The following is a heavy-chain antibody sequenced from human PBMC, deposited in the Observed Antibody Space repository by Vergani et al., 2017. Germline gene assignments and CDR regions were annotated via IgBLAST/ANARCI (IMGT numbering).Heavy chain of an antibody. D-gene: IGHD5-12*01. V-gene: IGHV4-59*01. CDR2: IYYSGST. Sequence: QVQLQESGPGLVKPSETLSLTCTVSGGSISSYYWSWIRQPPGKGLEWIGYIYYSGSTNYNPSLKSRVTISVDTSKNQFSLKLSSVTAADTAVYYCARGSSGYDSGYFDLWGRGTLVTVSS. CDR1: GGSISSYY. J-gene: IGHJ2*01. CDR3: ARGSSGYDSGYFDL.